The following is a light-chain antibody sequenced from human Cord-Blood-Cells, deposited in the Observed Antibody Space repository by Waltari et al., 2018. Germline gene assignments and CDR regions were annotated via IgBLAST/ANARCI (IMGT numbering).Light chain of an antibody. V-gene: IGLV1-44*01. Sequence: QSVLTQPPSASGTPGQRVTISCSGSSSTIGSNPVNWYQQLPGTAPKLLIYSNNQRPSGVPDRFSGSKSGTSASLAISGLQSEDEADYYCVAWDDSLNGLVFGGGTKLTVL. CDR2: SNN. CDR1: SSTIGSNP. CDR3: VAWDDSLNGLV. J-gene: IGLJ3*02.